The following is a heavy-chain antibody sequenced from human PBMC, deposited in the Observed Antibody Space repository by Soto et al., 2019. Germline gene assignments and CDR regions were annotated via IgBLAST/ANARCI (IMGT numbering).Heavy chain of an antibody. J-gene: IGHJ4*02. CDR1: GGSISSYY. Sequence: SETLSLTCTVSGGSISSYYWSWIRQPPGKGLEWIGYIYYSGSTNYNPSLKSRVTISVDTSKNQFSLKLSSVTAADTTVYYCARDSLDGDGYILIDYWGQGTLVTVSS. V-gene: IGHV4-59*01. D-gene: IGHD5-12*01. CDR3: ARDSLDGDGYILIDY. CDR2: IYYSGST.